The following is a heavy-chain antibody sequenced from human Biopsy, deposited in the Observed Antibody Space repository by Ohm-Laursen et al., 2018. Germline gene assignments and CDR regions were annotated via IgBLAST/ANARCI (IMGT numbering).Heavy chain of an antibody. Sequence: SDTLSLTCVVNGKSSSGYFWNWIRQPPGKGLEWIGEINQSGSTKYNPSLKRRATLSADSSNSQFSLRLTSVTAADTAIYYCARGSGYFKLDVWGQGTTVTVSS. V-gene: IGHV4-34*01. CDR3: ARGSGYFKLDV. CDR2: INQSGST. CDR1: GKSSSGYF. J-gene: IGHJ6*02. D-gene: IGHD5-12*01.